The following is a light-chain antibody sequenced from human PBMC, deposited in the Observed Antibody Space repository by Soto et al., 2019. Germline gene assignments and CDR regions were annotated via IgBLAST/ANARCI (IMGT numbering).Light chain of an antibody. CDR2: SAF. CDR1: QSINNY. J-gene: IGKJ3*01. V-gene: IGKV1-39*01. CDR3: QQTYSIPFT. Sequence: DIQVTQSPSSLSASVGDRVTLTCRTSQSINNYLNWYQQKQGNAPKFLIHSAFTLQSDIPSRFSGSGSGTEFTLTISSLQPEDFASYICQQTYSIPFTFGPGTKV.